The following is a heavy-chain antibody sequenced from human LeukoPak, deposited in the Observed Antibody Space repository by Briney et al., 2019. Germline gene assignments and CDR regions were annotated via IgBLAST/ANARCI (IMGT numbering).Heavy chain of an antibody. V-gene: IGHV4-59*08. Sequence: SETLSLTCTVSGGSISSYYWSWIRQPPGKGLEGIGYIYYSGSTNYNPSLKSRVTISLDTSKNQFSLKLSSVTAADTAVYYCARLRGQQLERRSNWFDPWGQGTLVTVSS. J-gene: IGHJ5*02. CDR3: ARLRGQQLERRSNWFDP. D-gene: IGHD1-1*01. CDR2: IYYSGST. CDR1: GGSISSYY.